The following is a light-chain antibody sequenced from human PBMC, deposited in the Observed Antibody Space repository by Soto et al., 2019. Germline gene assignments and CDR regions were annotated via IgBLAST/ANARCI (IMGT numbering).Light chain of an antibody. J-gene: IGKJ5*01. CDR2: GAS. CDR3: QQYKNWPI. Sequence: NVLTQYPCTLSFSPGERATLSCRASQSVSSSYLAWYQQKPGQAPRLLLYGASTRATGIPVRFSGSGFGTEFTLTISSLQSEDFAVYYCQQYKNWPIVGQGRLLAI. CDR1: QSVSSSY. V-gene: IGKV3-15*01.